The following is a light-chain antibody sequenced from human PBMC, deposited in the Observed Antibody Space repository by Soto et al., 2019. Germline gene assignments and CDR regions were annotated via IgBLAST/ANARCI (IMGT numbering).Light chain of an antibody. CDR1: QSVASN. J-gene: IGKJ2*01. V-gene: IGKV3-15*01. CDR3: QCYQNGSTRYT. Sequence: EIVMTQSPASLSVSPGDGATLSCRASQSVASNVAWYQQKPGQGPRLLIHGASTRAVGVPARFSGSGSGTDLTLTLTLLQSEPFEVDQSQCYQNGSTRYTFGQGTNLEIK. CDR2: GAS.